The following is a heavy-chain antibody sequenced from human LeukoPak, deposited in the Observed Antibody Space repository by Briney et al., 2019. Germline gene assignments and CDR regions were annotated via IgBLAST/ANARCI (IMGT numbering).Heavy chain of an antibody. J-gene: IGHJ4*02. Sequence: SGGSLRLSCAASGFTFSSYAMSWVRQAPGKGLEWVSAISSSGGSTYYADSVKGRFTISRDNSKNTLYLQMNSLRAEDTAVYYCAKDLTFTPWYSGSQDDYWGQGTLVTVSS. CDR1: GFTFSSYA. CDR3: AKDLTFTPWYSGSQDDY. CDR2: ISSSGGST. D-gene: IGHD1-26*01. V-gene: IGHV3-23*01.